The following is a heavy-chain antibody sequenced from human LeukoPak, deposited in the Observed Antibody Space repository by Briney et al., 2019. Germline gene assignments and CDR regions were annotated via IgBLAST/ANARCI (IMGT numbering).Heavy chain of an antibody. Sequence: GGSLTLSCAASGFTFSRYAMSWVRHAPGKGLQWVSEIGGSGGAVYYAHSVKGRFTISRDNSKNTLYLQMNSLRAEDTAVYYCARDGDYGSGSYFDYWGQGTLVTVSS. J-gene: IGHJ4*02. CDR1: GFTFSRYA. CDR2: IGGSGGAV. V-gene: IGHV3-23*01. CDR3: ARDGDYGSGSYFDY. D-gene: IGHD3-10*01.